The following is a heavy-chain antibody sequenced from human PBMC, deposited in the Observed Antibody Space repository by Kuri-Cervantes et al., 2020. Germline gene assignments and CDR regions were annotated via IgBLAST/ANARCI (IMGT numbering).Heavy chain of an antibody. CDR1: GGSFSGCY. Sequence: SQTLSLTCAVYGGSFSGCYWSWIRQPPGKGLEWIGEINHSGSTNYNPSLKSRVTISVDTSKNQFSLKLSSVTAADTAVYYCAALRRTSGQLNYWGQGTLVTV. CDR2: INHSGST. CDR3: AALRRTSGQLNY. V-gene: IGHV4-34*01. J-gene: IGHJ4*02. D-gene: IGHD3-10*01.